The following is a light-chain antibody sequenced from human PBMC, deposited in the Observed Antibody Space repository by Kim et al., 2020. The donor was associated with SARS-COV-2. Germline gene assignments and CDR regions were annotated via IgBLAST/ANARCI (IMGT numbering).Light chain of an antibody. CDR2: GAS. CDR1: QGISSN. J-gene: IGKJ2*01. Sequence: EIVMTQSPATLSVSPGERATLSCRASQGISSNLAWYQQKPGQAPRLLIYGASTRATGIPARFSGSGSGTEFTLTISSLQSEDFAVYYCQQYNNWPPGTFGQGTKLEI. V-gene: IGKV3D-15*01. CDR3: QQYNNWPPGT.